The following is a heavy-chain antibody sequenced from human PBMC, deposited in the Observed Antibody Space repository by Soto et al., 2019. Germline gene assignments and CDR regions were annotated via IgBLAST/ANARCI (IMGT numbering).Heavy chain of an antibody. CDR1: GLSLTTQGVH. CDR3: VYRDFGDYFFQF. D-gene: IGHD4-17*01. CDR2: IYWDDNE. V-gene: IGHV2-5*02. J-gene: IGHJ4*02. Sequence: QITLKESGPTLVKPTQTLTLTCTFSGLSLTTQGVHVGWIRQPPGKALEWLALIYWDDNEVYSPSLKTRLTITTDTPKSHVVPTLATVDPVDTATYYCVYRDFGDYFFQFWGQGSLVSVSS.